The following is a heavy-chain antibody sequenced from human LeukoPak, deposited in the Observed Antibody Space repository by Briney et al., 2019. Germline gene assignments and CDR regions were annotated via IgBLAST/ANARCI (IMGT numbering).Heavy chain of an antibody. CDR1: GYTFTIYA. CDR2: INAGNGNT. D-gene: IGHD6-19*01. V-gene: IGHV1-3*01. J-gene: IGHJ4*02. Sequence: GASVKVSCKASGYTFTIYAIHWVRQAPGQRLEWMGWINAGNGNTEYSQKFQGRVTITRDTSASTAYMELSSLRSEDTAVYYCARGGTTGQWGYFDHWGQGTLVTVSS. CDR3: ARGGTTGQWGYFDH.